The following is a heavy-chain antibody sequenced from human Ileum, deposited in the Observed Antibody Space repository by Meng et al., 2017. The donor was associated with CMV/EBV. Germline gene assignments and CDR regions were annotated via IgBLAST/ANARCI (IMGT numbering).Heavy chain of an antibody. J-gene: IGHJ5*01. V-gene: IGHV3-9*01. D-gene: IGHD5-12*01. CDR3: ARGHSGYGRFDS. Sequence: GGSLRLSCAASRFSFDDYAMQWVRQVPGKGLEWVSGISWTSGTTGYADSVKGRFTISRDNAKDTMYLQMNSLRDEDTAVYYCARGHSGYGRFDSWGQGTLVTVSS. CDR1: RFSFDDYA. CDR2: ISWTSGTT.